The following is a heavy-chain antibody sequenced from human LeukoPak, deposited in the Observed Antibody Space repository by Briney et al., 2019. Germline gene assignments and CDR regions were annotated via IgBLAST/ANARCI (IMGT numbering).Heavy chain of an antibody. V-gene: IGHV1-69*05. Sequence: ASVKVSCKASGGTFSNYGVSWVRQGPGQGLEWMGGIIPLFGTANYAQKFQGRLTTSTDESTSTAYMELSSLRSDDTAVYYCARTRSPTLLRLLVPFDPWGQGTLVTVSS. CDR1: GGTFSNYG. J-gene: IGHJ5*02. CDR2: IIPLFGTA. D-gene: IGHD3-3*01. CDR3: ARTRSPTLLRLLVPFDP.